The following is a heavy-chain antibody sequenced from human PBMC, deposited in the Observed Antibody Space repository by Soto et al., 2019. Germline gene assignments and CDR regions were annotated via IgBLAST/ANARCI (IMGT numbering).Heavy chain of an antibody. CDR2: IYSTGNT. Sequence: PLETLSLTCTVSGGSSSWYYWTWIRQPPGKGLEWIGYIYSTGNTNYNPSLGSRITISIDTSKNQFSLRLTSLTAADTAVYYCARHAPGTERYHDYWGQGTLVTVSS. J-gene: IGHJ4*02. CDR1: GGSSSWYY. V-gene: IGHV4-59*08. CDR3: ARHAPGTERYHDY. D-gene: IGHD2-2*01.